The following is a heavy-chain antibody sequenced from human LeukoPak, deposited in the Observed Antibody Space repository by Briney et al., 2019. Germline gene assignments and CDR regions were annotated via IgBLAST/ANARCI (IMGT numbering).Heavy chain of an antibody. Sequence: SETLSLTCTVSGYSISSGYCCGWIRQPPGKGLEWIGSIYHSGSTYYNPSLKSRVTISVDTSKNQFSLKLSSVTSADTAVYYCARDQDIVVVPAAPNIFDYWGQGTLVTVSS. CDR2: IYHSGST. D-gene: IGHD2-2*01. V-gene: IGHV4-38-2*02. J-gene: IGHJ4*02. CDR1: GYSISSGYC. CDR3: ARDQDIVVVPAAPNIFDY.